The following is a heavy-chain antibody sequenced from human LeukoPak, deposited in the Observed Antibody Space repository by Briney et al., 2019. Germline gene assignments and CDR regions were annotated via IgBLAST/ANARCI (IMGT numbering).Heavy chain of an antibody. CDR3: ARVGFGSGSPFDN. CDR2: IDSDGGSI. V-gene: IGHV3-74*01. J-gene: IGHJ4*02. Sequence: PGGSLRLSCAASGFTFSRYWMHWVRQAPGKGLVWVSRIDSDGGSIRYADTVKGRFTISRDNAKNTLPLQMNSLRPEDTAVYYCARVGFGSGSPFDNWGQGTLVTVSS. D-gene: IGHD3-22*01. CDR1: GFTFSRYW.